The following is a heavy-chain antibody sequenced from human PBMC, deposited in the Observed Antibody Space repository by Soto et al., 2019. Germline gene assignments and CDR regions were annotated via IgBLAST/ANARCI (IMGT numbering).Heavy chain of an antibody. CDR1: GFTFSSYA. CDR3: AKLTHPGLGANNAFDI. CDR2: ISGSGGST. Sequence: EVQLLESGGGLVQPGGSLRLSCAASGFTFSSYAMSWVRQAPGKGLEWVSAISGSGGSTYYADSVKGRFTLSRDNSKNTLYLQMDSLRAEGTAVYYCAKLTHPGLGANNAFDIWGQGTMVTVS. D-gene: IGHD1-26*01. V-gene: IGHV3-23*01. J-gene: IGHJ3*02.